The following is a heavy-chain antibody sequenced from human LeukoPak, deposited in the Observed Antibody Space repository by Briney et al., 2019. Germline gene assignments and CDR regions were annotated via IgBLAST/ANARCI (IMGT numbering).Heavy chain of an antibody. CDR3: ARWYDFWSGYYSYYFDY. D-gene: IGHD3-3*01. V-gene: IGHV1-2*02. Sequence: ASVKVSCKASGYTFTSYAMNWVRQAPGQGLEWMGWINPNSGGTNYAQEFQGRVTMTRDTSISTAYMELSRLRSDDTAVYYCARWYDFWSGYYSYYFDYWGQGTLVTVSS. CDR2: INPNSGGT. J-gene: IGHJ4*02. CDR1: GYTFTSYA.